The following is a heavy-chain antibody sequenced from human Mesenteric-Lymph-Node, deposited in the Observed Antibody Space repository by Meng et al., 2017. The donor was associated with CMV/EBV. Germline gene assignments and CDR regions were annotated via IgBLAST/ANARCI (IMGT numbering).Heavy chain of an antibody. J-gene: IGHJ5*02. V-gene: IGHV6-1*01. CDR2: TYYRSEWYN. Sequence: SETLSLTCAISGDSVSSNSAAWNWIRQSPSRGLEWLGRTYYRSEWYNDYAVSVKSRITINPDTSKNQFSLQLNSVTPEDTDVYYCARDASHPLTAYNWFDPWGQGTLVTVSS. CDR3: ARDASHPLTAYNWFDP. CDR1: GDSVSSNSAA. D-gene: IGHD4/OR15-4a*01.